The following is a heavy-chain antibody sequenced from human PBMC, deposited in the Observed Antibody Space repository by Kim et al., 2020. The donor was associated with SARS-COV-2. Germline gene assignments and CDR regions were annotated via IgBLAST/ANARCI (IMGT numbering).Heavy chain of an antibody. J-gene: IGHJ4*02. CDR2: T. D-gene: IGHD7-27*01. V-gene: IGHV3-23*01. Sequence: TFSADSVKGRFTISRDDSKGTLYLQMNSLSAEGTALYYCARGLGTPDYWGQGTLVTVSS. CDR3: ARGLGTPDY.